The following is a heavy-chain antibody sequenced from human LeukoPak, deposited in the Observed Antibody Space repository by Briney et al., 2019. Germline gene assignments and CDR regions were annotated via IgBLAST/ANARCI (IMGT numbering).Heavy chain of an antibody. CDR3: TSAVVPAATKDY. CDR1: GFTFSGSA. V-gene: IGHV3-73*01. CDR2: IRSKANSYAT. D-gene: IGHD2-2*01. Sequence: PGGSLKLSCAASGFTFSGSAMHWVRQASGKGLEWVGRIRSKANSYATAYAASVKGRLTISRDDSKNTAYLQMNSLKTEDTAVYYCTSAVVPAATKDYWGQGTLVTVSS. J-gene: IGHJ4*02.